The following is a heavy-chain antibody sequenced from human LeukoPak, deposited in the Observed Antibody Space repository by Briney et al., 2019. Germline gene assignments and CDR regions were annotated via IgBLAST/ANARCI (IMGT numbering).Heavy chain of an antibody. CDR2: ISSSSSYI. CDR3: ARDGVAAAGNVKNWFDP. CDR1: GLTFSSYS. D-gene: IGHD6-13*01. Sequence: PGASLRLSCADSGLTFSSYSMNWVRQAPGKGLEWVSYISSSSSYIYSADSVKGLFTIYRDNAKNSLYQQINSLRDEDTAVYYCARDGVAAAGNVKNWFDPWGQGTLVTVSS. J-gene: IGHJ5*02. V-gene: IGHV3-48*02.